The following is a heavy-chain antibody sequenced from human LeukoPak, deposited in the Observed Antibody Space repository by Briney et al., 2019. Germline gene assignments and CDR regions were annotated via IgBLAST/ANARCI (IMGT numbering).Heavy chain of an antibody. CDR2: IYYSGNT. CDR3: ARDRDSSGLRDFDL. D-gene: IGHD3-22*01. J-gene: IGHJ2*01. V-gene: IGHV4-59*01. CDR1: GGSINSYY. Sequence: PSETLSHTCTVSGGSINSYYWGWIRQPPGKGLEWIGYIYYSGNTNYNPSLKSRVSISIDTSKNQLSLQLSSVTAADTAVYYCARDRDSSGLRDFDLWGRGTLVTVSA.